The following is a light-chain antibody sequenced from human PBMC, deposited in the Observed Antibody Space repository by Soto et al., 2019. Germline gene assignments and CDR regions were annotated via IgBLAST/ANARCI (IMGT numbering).Light chain of an antibody. V-gene: IGLV1-44*01. CDR1: SSNIGSNT. CDR2: RNN. CDR3: AAWDDSLNGYV. Sequence: QPVLTQPPSASGTPGQRVTISCSGSSSNIGSNTVNWFQHLPGTAPKLLIYRNNQRPSGVSDRFSGSKSGTSASLAISGLQSEDEADYYCAAWDDSLNGYVFGSGTKVTVL. J-gene: IGLJ1*01.